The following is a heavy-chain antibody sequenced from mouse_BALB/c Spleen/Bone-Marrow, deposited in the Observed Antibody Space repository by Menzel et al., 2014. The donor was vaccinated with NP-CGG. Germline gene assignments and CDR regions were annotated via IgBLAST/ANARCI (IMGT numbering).Heavy chain of an antibody. Sequence: EVQLQQPGPELVKPGASVKVSCKASGYAFTSYNMYWVKQSHGKSLEWIGYIDPYSGGTNYNQKFRGKATLTVDKSSNTAYIHLNSLTSEDSAVYFCARELSRAMDYWGQGTSVTVSS. CDR2: IDPYSGGT. CDR3: ARELSRAMDY. D-gene: IGHD2-12*01. CDR1: GYAFTSYN. V-gene: IGHV1S135*01. J-gene: IGHJ4*01.